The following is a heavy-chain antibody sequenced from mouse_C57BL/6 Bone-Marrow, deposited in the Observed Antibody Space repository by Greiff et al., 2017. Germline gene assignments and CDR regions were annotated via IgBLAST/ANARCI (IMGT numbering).Heavy chain of an antibody. V-gene: IGHV1-81*01. Sequence: VKLMESGAELARPGASVKLSCKASGYTFTSYGISWVKQRTGQGLEWIGEIYPRSGNTYYNEKLKGKATLTADKSSSTAYMELRSLTSEDSAVYFCARSGGPFAYWGQGTLVTVSA. J-gene: IGHJ3*01. CDR1: GYTFTSYG. CDR2: IYPRSGNT. CDR3: ARSGGPFAY. D-gene: IGHD3-1*01.